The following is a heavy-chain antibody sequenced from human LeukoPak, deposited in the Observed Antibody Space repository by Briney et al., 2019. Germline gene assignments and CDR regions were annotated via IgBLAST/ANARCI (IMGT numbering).Heavy chain of an antibody. CDR2: ISRNGGRT. J-gene: IGHJ4*02. CDR3: ATGGVYFPFY. CDR1: GFTFSTYA. D-gene: IGHD2-8*01. Sequence: GGSLRLSCSASGFTFSTYAMHWVRQAPGKGLEYVSAISRNGGRTYYADSVKGRFTISRDNSENTLYLQMNSLRAEDTAVFYCATGGVYFPFYWGQGTLVTVSS. V-gene: IGHV3-64*04.